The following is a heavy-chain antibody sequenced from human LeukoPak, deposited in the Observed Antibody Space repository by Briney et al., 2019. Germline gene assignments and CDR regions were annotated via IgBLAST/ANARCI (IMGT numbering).Heavy chain of an antibody. D-gene: IGHD6-19*01. J-gene: IGHJ5*02. V-gene: IGHV1-18*01. CDR1: GYTFTSYG. CDR2: ISAYNGNT. CDR3: ARDSSGWSNWFDP. Sequence: AAVKVSCTASGYTFTSYGISWVRQAPGQGLEWMGWISAYNGNTNYAQKLQGRVTMTTDTSTSTAYMELRSLRSDDTAVYYCARDSSGWSNWFDPWGQGTLVTVSS.